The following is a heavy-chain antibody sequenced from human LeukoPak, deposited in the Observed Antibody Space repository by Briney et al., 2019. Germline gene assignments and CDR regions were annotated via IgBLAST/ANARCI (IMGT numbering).Heavy chain of an antibody. J-gene: IGHJ3*02. CDR2: IYHSGST. V-gene: IGHV4-30-2*01. CDR1: GGSISSGGYS. CDR3: ARRVGNQLLWFGEFDDAFDI. D-gene: IGHD3-10*01. Sequence: SETLSLTCAVSGGSISSGGYSWSWIRQPPGKGLEWIGYIYHSGSTYYNPSLKSRVTISVDRSKNQFSLKLSSVTAADTAVYYCARRVGNQLLWFGEFDDAFDIWGQGTMVTVSS.